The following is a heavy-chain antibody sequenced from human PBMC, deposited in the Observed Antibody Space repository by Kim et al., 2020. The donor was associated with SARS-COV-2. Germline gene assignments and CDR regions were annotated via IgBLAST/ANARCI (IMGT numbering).Heavy chain of an antibody. V-gene: IGHV1-2*02. D-gene: IGHD2-2*01. Sequence: ASVKVSCKASGYTFTGYYMHWVRQAPGQGLEWMGWINPNSGGTNYAQKFQGRVTMTRDTSISTAYMELSRLRSDDTDVYYCARPPPRYCSSTSCPNYYCGMNVWGQGTTVTVSS. CDR1: GYTFTGYY. J-gene: IGHJ6*02. CDR3: ARPPPRYCSSTSCPNYYCGMNV. CDR2: INPNSGGT.